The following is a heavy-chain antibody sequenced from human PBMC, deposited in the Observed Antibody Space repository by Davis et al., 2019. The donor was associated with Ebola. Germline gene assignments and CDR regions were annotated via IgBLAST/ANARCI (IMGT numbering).Heavy chain of an antibody. D-gene: IGHD4-17*01. V-gene: IGHV3-21*01. CDR2: ISSSSSYI. CDR3: ARDKPATVTTKGRYYYYGMDV. J-gene: IGHJ6*02. Sequence: GESLKISCAASGFTFSSYSMNWVRQAPGKGLEWVSSISSSSSYIYYADSVKGRFTISRDNAKNSLYLQMNSLRAEDTAVYYCARDKPATVTTKGRYYYYGMDVWGQGTTVTVSS. CDR1: GFTFSSYS.